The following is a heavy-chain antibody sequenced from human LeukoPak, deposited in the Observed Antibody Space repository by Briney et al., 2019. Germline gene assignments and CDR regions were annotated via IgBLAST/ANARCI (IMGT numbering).Heavy chain of an antibody. D-gene: IGHD1-1*01. CDR3: ASWTYYYGMDV. J-gene: IGHJ6*02. V-gene: IGHV4-38-2*02. CDR2: IYHSGST. Sequence: PSETLSLTCTVSGYSISSGYYWGWIRQPPGKGLEWIGSIYHSGSTYYNPSLKSRVTISVDTSKNQFSLKLSSVTAADTAVYYCASWTYYYGMDVWGQGTTVIVSS. CDR1: GYSISSGYY.